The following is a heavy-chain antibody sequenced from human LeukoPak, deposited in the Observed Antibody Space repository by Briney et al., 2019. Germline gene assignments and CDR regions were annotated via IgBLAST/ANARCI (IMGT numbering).Heavy chain of an antibody. CDR2: IGKSGDT. CDR3: AKDFRYYDYVWGSYRLDY. J-gene: IGHJ4*02. CDR1: GFTFSAYD. V-gene: IGHV3-13*01. Sequence: GGSLRLSCTASGFTFSAYDMHWIRQVPGEGLEWVSAIGKSGDTHCPGSVKGRFTISRDNSKNTLYLQMNSLRAEDTAVYYCAKDFRYYDYVWGSYRLDYWGQGTLVTVSS. D-gene: IGHD3-16*02.